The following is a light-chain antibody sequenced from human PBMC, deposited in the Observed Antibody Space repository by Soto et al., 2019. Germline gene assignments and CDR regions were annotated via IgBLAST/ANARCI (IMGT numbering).Light chain of an antibody. CDR1: SSDVGGYNY. J-gene: IGLJ1*01. Sequence: SVLTQPASVSGSPGQSITISCTGTSSDVGGYNYVSWYQQHPGKAPKFMIYDVSNRPSGVSNRFSGSKSGNTASLTISGLQAEDEADYYCSSYTTSNTRQIVFXTGTKVTVL. V-gene: IGLV2-14*01. CDR3: SSYTTSNTRQIV. CDR2: DVS.